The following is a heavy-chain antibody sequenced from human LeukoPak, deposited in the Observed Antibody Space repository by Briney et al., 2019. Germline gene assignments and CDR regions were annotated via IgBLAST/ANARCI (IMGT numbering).Heavy chain of an antibody. D-gene: IGHD6-6*01. CDR1: GFTVSSNY. CDR3: ARDRLYSSSSEDY. J-gene: IGHJ4*02. Sequence: SGGSLRLSCAASGFTVSSNYMSWVRQAPGKGLEWVSVIYSGGSTYYADSVKGRFTISRDNSKHTLYLQMNSLRVEDTAVYYCARDRLYSSSSEDYWGREPWSPSPQ. CDR2: IYSGGST. V-gene: IGHV3-53*01.